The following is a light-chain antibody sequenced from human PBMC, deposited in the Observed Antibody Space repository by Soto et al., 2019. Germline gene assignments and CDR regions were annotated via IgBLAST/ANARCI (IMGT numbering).Light chain of an antibody. CDR1: QSLLDSDDGNTY. Sequence: DIVMTQTPLSLPVTPGEPASISCRSSQSLLDSDDGNTYLDWYLQKPGQSPQLLIYTVSYRASGVPDRFSGSGSVTDFTLKISRVEAEDVGVYYCLQRMEFPATFGQGTKLEI. J-gene: IGKJ2*01. CDR3: LQRMEFPAT. CDR2: TVS. V-gene: IGKV2-40*01.